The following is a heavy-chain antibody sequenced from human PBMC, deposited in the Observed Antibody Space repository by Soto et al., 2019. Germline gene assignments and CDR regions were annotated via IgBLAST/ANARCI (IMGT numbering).Heavy chain of an antibody. CDR1: GYTFTGYY. Sequence: ASVKVSCKASGYTFTGYYMHWVRQAPGQGLEWMGIINPSGGSTSYAQKFQGRVTMTRDTSTSTVYMELSSLRSEDTAVYYCARGGPGQLPRDGMDVWGQGTTVTVSS. J-gene: IGHJ6*02. CDR2: INPSGGST. V-gene: IGHV1-46*03. D-gene: IGHD2-2*01. CDR3: ARGGPGQLPRDGMDV.